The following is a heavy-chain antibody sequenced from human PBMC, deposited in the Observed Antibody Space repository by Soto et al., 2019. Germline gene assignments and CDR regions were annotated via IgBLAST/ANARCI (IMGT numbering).Heavy chain of an antibody. CDR1: GGTFSSYA. V-gene: IGHV1-69*01. D-gene: IGHD2-2*01. CDR2: IIPISVTA. J-gene: IGHJ6*02. Sequence: QVQLVQSGAEVKKPGSSVKVSCKASGGTFSSYAISWVRQAPGQGLEWMGGIIPISVTANYAQKFQGRVTITADESTSTAYMELSSLRSEDTAVYYCARSQGSSTSLEIYYYYYYGIDVWGQGTTVTVSS. CDR3: ARSQGSSTSLEIYYYYYYGIDV.